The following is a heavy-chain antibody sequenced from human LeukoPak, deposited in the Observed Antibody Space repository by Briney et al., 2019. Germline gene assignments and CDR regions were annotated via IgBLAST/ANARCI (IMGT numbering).Heavy chain of an antibody. J-gene: IGHJ4*02. CDR3: AKDRARSGYDLYYFDY. V-gene: IGHV3-23*01. D-gene: IGHD5-12*01. Sequence: GGSLRLSCAASGFTFSSYAMSWVRQAPGKGLEWVSAISGSGGSTYYADSVKGRFTISRDNSKNTLYPQMNSLRAEDTAVYYCAKDRARSGYDLYYFDYWGQGTLVTVSS. CDR2: ISGSGGST. CDR1: GFTFSSYA.